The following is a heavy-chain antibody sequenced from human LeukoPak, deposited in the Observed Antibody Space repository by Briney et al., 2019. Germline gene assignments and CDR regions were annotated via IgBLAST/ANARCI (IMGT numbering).Heavy chain of an antibody. V-gene: IGHV4-31*03. Sequence: SETLSLTCTVSGXSISSSSYYWSWIRQHPGKGLEWIGYIYYSGSTYYNPSLKSRVTISVDTSKNQFSLKLSSVTAADTAVYYCARVLQWLGRFDYWGQGTLVTVSS. CDR1: GXSISSSSYY. D-gene: IGHD6-19*01. CDR2: IYYSGST. J-gene: IGHJ4*02. CDR3: ARVLQWLGRFDY.